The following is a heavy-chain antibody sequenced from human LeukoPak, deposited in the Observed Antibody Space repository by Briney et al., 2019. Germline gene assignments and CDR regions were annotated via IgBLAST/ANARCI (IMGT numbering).Heavy chain of an antibody. CDR3: ASQYYYDSSGHYREHDY. J-gene: IGHJ4*02. CDR1: GFTFDDYG. D-gene: IGHD3-22*01. V-gene: IGHV3-23*01. CDR2: ISGSGGST. Sequence: GGSLRLSCAASGFTFDDYGMSWVRQAPGKGLEWVSAISGSGGSTYYADSVKGRFTISRDNSKNTLYLQMNSLKAEDTAVYYCASQYYYDSSGHYREHDYWGQGTLVTVSS.